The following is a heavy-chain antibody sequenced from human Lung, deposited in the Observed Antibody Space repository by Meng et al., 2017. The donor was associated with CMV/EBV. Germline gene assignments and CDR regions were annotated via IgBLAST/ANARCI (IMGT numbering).Heavy chain of an antibody. CDR1: GGSISSYY. CDR3: ARGNWNYDY. D-gene: IGHD1-7*01. CDR2: IYYSGST. Sequence: SXTLSLTCTVSGGSISSYYWSWIRQPPGKGLEWIGYIYYSGSTNYNPSLKSRVTISVDTSKNQFSLKLSSVTAADAAVYYCARGNWNYDYWGQGPLVTVSS. V-gene: IGHV4-59*01. J-gene: IGHJ4*02.